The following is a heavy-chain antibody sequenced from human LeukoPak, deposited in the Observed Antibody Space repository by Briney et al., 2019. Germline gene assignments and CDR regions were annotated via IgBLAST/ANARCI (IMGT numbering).Heavy chain of an antibody. V-gene: IGHV3-23*01. Sequence: GGSLRLSCAASGFTFRSTVMTWVRQAPGKGLEWVSAISGSGGSTYYADSVKGRFTISRDNSKNTLYLQMNSLRAEDTAVYYCAKPALYSSGWYYFDYWGQGTLVTVSS. D-gene: IGHD6-19*01. CDR1: GFTFRSTV. CDR2: ISGSGGST. CDR3: AKPALYSSGWYYFDY. J-gene: IGHJ4*02.